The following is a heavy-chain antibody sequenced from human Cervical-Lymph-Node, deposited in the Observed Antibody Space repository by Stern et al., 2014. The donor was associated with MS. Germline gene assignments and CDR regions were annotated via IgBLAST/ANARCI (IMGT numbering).Heavy chain of an antibody. Sequence: QVTLRESGPTRVKPTQTLALTCTFSGFSLSTSGVGVGWIRQPPGKALEWLAVIYWDDEKRYNPSLESRLTITKDASKNHGGLTMTNMDPMDTATYFCAHRLSGGNGNWDAGILDYWGQGALVTVSS. CDR1: GFSLSTSGVG. J-gene: IGHJ4*02. CDR2: IYWDDEK. CDR3: AHRLSGGNGNWDAGILDY. D-gene: IGHD1-1*01. V-gene: IGHV2-5*02.